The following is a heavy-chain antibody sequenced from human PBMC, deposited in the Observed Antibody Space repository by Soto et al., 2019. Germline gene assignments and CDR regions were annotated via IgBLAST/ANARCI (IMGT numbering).Heavy chain of an antibody. Sequence: PSETLSLTCTVSGGSISSYYWSWIRQPAGKGLEWIGRIYTSGSTNYNPSLKSRVTMSVDTSKNQFSLKLSSVTAADTAVYYCARDLEGYGSGSYYNNINYYYYGMDVWGQGTTVTVS. J-gene: IGHJ6*02. CDR3: ARDLEGYGSGSYYNNINYYYYGMDV. CDR2: IYTSGST. V-gene: IGHV4-4*07. CDR1: GGSISSYY. D-gene: IGHD3-10*01.